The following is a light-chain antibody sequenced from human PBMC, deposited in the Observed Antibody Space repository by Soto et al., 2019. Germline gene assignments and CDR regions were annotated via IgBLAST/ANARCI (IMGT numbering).Light chain of an antibody. J-gene: IGLJ3*02. CDR2: EVN. Sequence: QSVLTQPASVSGSPGQSITISCTGTSSDVGGYNFVSWYQQQPGKAPKLMVYEVNNWPSGVSDRFSGSKSGNTASLTISGLQAEDEAVYFCSSYTGSSTLGEMFGGGTKLTVL. V-gene: IGLV2-14*01. CDR1: SSDVGGYNF. CDR3: SSYTGSSTLGEM.